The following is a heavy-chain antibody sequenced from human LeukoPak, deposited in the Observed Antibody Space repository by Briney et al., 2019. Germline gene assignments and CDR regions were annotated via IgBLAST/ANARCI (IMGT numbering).Heavy chain of an antibody. CDR1: GFTFSSHW. CDR2: IKQDGSEI. CDR3: ATIEAVRFHY. V-gene: IGHV3-7*01. D-gene: IGHD6-19*01. Sequence: GGSLRLSCADSGFTFSSHWMSWVRQAPGKGLEWVANIKQDGSEIYYLDSVKGRFTISRDNAMNSLYPQMNSLRVEDTAVYYCATIEAVRFHYWGQGTLVTVSS. J-gene: IGHJ4*02.